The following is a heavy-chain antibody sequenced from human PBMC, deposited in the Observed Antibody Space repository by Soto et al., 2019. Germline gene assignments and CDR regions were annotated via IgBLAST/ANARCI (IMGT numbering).Heavy chain of an antibody. J-gene: IGHJ6*03. CDR2: INPSGGST. CDR1: GYTFTSYY. D-gene: IGHD4-17*01. CDR3: ARGSTVTTNYYYYYMDV. V-gene: IGHV1-46*03. Sequence: QVQLVQSGAEEKKPGASVKVSCKASGYTFTSYYMQWVRQAPGQGLEWMGIINPSGGSTSYTQRFQGRVTMTRDTSTSTVYMELSSLRSEDTAVYYCARGSTVTTNYYYYYMDVWGKGTTVTVSS.